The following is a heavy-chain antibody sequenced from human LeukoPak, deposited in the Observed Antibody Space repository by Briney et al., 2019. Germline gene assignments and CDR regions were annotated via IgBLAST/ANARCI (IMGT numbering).Heavy chain of an antibody. CDR1: GFTFSNYG. CDR3: AKDRSAQRYFDWSVDY. Sequence: PSGGSLRLSCATSGFTFSNYGIHWVRQAPGKGPEWVAFIRYDGSNTFYADSVRGRFTISRDNSKNTLYLQMNSLRGEDTAVYYCAKDRSAQRYFDWSVDYWGQGNLVTVSS. D-gene: IGHD3-9*01. J-gene: IGHJ4*02. CDR2: IRYDGSNT. V-gene: IGHV3-30*02.